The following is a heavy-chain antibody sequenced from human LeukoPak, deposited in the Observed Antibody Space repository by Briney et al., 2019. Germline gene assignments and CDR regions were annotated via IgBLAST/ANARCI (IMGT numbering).Heavy chain of an antibody. V-gene: IGHV3-9*01. CDR2: ISWNSGSI. Sequence: GGSLRLSCAASKFTFDDYAMHWVRQAPGKGLEWVSGISWNSGSIGYADSVKDRFTISRDNAKNSLYLQMNSLRAEDTALYYCAKDMRSFGNYIDYWGQGTLVTVSS. CDR1: KFTFDDYA. CDR3: AKDMRSFGNYIDY. J-gene: IGHJ4*02. D-gene: IGHD3-16*01.